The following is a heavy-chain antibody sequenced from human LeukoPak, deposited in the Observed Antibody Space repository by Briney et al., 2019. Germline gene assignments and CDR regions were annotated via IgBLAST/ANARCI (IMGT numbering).Heavy chain of an antibody. CDR3: ARLDHSLWITDY. D-gene: IGHD2-2*03. CDR2: IYTSGST. J-gene: IGHJ4*02. Sequence: SETLSLTCTVSGGSISSYYWSWIRQPAGKGLEWIGRIYTSGSTNYNPSLKSRVTMSVDTSKNQFSLRLSSVTAADTAIYYCARLDHSLWITDYWGQGTLVTVSS. CDR1: GGSISSYY. V-gene: IGHV4-4*07.